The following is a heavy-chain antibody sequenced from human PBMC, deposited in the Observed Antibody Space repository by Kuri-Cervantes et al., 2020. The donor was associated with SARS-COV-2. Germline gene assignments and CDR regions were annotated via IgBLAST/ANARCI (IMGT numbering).Heavy chain of an antibody. D-gene: IGHD6-13*01. V-gene: IGHV3-53*01. CDR1: GFTVSSNY. Sequence: GGSLRLSCAASGFTVSSNYMSWVRQAPGKGLEWVSVIYSGGSTYYADSVKGRFTISRDNFKNTLYLQMNSLRAEDTAVYYCAIAAAEFFDYWGQGTPVTVSS. CDR2: IYSGGST. J-gene: IGHJ4*02. CDR3: AIAAAEFFDY.